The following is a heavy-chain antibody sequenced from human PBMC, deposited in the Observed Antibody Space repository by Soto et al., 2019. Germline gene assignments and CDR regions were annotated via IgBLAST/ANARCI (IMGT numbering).Heavy chain of an antibody. CDR2: ISSSSSTI. D-gene: IGHD2-15*01. CDR1: GFTFSSYS. CDR3: ARAGCSGGSCYGKI. J-gene: IGHJ4*02. Sequence: GGSLRLSCAASGFTFSSYSMNWVRQAPGKGLEWVSYISSSSSTIYYADSVKGRFTISRDNAKNSLYLQMNSLRDEDTAVYYCARAGCSGGSCYGKIWGQGTLVTVSS. V-gene: IGHV3-48*02.